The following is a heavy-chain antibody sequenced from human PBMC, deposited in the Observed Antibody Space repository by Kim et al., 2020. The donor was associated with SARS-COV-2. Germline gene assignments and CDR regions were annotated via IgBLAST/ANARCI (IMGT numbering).Heavy chain of an antibody. Sequence: VKGRVTRSRDHAKNSLYLQMNSLRAEDTAVYYCARDITMIGVVIPVAFDIWGQGTMVTVSS. CDR3: ARDITMIGVVIPVAFDI. J-gene: IGHJ3*02. D-gene: IGHD3-22*01. V-gene: IGHV3-7*04.